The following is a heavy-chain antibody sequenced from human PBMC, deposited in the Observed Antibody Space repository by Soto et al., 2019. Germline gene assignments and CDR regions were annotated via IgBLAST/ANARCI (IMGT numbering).Heavy chain of an antibody. CDR2: ISGSGGST. J-gene: IGHJ4*02. CDR3: AKDLVRSSTSCYDY. V-gene: IGHV3-23*01. CDR1: GFTFSSYA. D-gene: IGHD2-2*01. Sequence: GGSLRLSCAASGFTFSSYAMSWVRQAPGKGLEWVSAISGSGGSTYYADSVKGRFTISRDNSKNTLYLQMNSLRAEDTAVYYCAKDLVRSSTSCYDYWGQGTLVTVSS.